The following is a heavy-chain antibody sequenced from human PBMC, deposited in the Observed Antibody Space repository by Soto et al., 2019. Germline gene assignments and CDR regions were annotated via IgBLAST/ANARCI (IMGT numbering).Heavy chain of an antibody. CDR1: GFTFSSYA. D-gene: IGHD6-19*01. CDR2: ISYDGSNK. CDR3: ARDLRPGYSSGYLDY. V-gene: IGHV3-30-3*01. Sequence: QVQLVESGGGVVQPGRSLRLSCAASGFTFSSYAMHWDRQAPGKGLERVAVISYDGSNKYYADSVKGRFTSSRDNSKNTLYLQMNSLRAEDTAVYYCARDLRPGYSSGYLDYWGQGTLVTVSS. J-gene: IGHJ4*02.